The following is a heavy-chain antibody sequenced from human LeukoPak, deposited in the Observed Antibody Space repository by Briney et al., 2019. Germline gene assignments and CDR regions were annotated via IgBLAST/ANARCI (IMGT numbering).Heavy chain of an antibody. V-gene: IGHV4-30-4*01. CDR2: IYYSGST. Sequence: SETLSLTCTVSGGSISSGDYYWSWIRQPPGKGLEWIGYIYYSGSTYYNPSLKSRVTISVDTSKNQFSLKPSSVTAADTAVYYCARDNYYGSGSQSGYDTWFDPWGQGTLVTVSS. D-gene: IGHD3-10*01. CDR3: ARDNYYGSGSQSGYDTWFDP. CDR1: GGSISSGDYY. J-gene: IGHJ5*02.